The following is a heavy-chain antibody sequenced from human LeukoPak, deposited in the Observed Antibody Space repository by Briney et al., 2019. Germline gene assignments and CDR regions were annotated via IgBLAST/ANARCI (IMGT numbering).Heavy chain of an antibody. CDR3: AKVASEYYGLDV. D-gene: IGHD1-14*01. CDR2: ISITGGIK. J-gene: IGHJ6*04. CDR1: GFTFSSYE. V-gene: IGHV3-48*03. Sequence: GGSLRLSCAASGFTFSSYEFSWVRQAPGNGLEWVSYISITGGIKYYGESVKGRFTISRDNAKNSLYLQMDSLRGEDTAVYYCAKVASEYYGLDVWGKGTTVTVSS.